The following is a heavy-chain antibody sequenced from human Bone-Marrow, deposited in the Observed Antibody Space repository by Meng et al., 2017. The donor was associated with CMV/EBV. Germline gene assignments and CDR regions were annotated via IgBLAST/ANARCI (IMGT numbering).Heavy chain of an antibody. J-gene: IGHJ4*02. CDR2: ISKSGGNT. CDR3: AKRYCSGGSCSPDY. Sequence: GGSLRLSCAASGFTFSSYEMNWVRQAPGKGLEWVAAISKSGGNTYTADSVKGRFTISRDNSKNTLYLQMSSLRAEDTAIYYCAKRYCSGGSCSPDYWGQGTLVTVSS. V-gene: IGHV3-23*01. D-gene: IGHD2-15*01. CDR1: GFTFSSYE.